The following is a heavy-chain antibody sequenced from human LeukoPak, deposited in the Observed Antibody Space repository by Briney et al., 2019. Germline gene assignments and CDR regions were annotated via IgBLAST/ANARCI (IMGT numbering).Heavy chain of an antibody. Sequence: GGSLRLSCAVSGLTFSSSWMDWVRQAPGKGLEWVANIKQDGSKKSYVDSVKGRFTISRDNAKNSLYLQMNSLRAEDTAIYYCTRVGYIDEGIDYWGQGTLVTVSS. CDR3: TRVGYIDEGIDY. CDR2: IKQDGSKK. CDR1: GLTFSSSW. V-gene: IGHV3-7*04. J-gene: IGHJ4*02. D-gene: IGHD5-24*01.